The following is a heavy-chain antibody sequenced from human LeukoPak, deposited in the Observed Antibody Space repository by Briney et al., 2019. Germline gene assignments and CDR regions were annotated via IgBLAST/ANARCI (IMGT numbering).Heavy chain of an antibody. CDR2: ISSNGRST. Sequence: GGSLRLSCSASGFTFSNYAMFWVRQAPGKDLEYISAISSNGRSTYYADSVEGRFTISRDNSKNTLDLQMSSLRPEDTSTYYCVRRAGSYYFDYWGQGSLVTVSS. CDR3: VRRAGSYYFDY. CDR1: GFTFSNYA. V-gene: IGHV3-64D*06. J-gene: IGHJ4*02. D-gene: IGHD1-26*01.